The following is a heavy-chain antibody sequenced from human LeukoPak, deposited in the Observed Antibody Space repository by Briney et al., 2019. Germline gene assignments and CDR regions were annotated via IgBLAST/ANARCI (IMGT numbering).Heavy chain of an antibody. CDR1: GGSLSSSSTY. Sequence: SETLSLTCTVSGGSLSSSSTYWGWLRQPPGKGLEWIGSINYSGSTYYNPSLGSRVTLSVDTSKNQFSLKLSSVTAADTAVYHCARDPRYCTSGICYPRWFDPWGQGTLVTVSS. J-gene: IGHJ5*02. V-gene: IGHV4-39*07. CDR3: ARDPRYCTSGICYPRWFDP. D-gene: IGHD2-8*01. CDR2: INYSGST.